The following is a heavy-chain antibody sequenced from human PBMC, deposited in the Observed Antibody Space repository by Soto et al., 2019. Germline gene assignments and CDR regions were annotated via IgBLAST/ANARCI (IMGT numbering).Heavy chain of an antibody. CDR2: ISYDGSNK. D-gene: IGHD6-19*01. CDR3: AKDSSGWLLDY. Sequence: QVQLVESGGGVVQPGRSLRLSCAASGFTFSSYGMHWVRQAPGKGLEWVAVISYDGSNKYYADSVKGRFTISRDNSKNTMYLQMNSLRAEDTAAYYCAKDSSGWLLDYWGQGTLVTVSS. V-gene: IGHV3-30*18. CDR1: GFTFSSYG. J-gene: IGHJ4*02.